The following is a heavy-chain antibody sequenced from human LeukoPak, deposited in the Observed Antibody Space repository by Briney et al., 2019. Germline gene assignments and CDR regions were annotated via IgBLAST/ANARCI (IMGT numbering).Heavy chain of an antibody. CDR2: IKSDGSET. Sequence: GGSLRLSCAASGFTFSSYWMPWVRQAPGKGLMWVSRIKSDGSETSYADSVKGRFTISRDNARNTVYLQMNSLRPEDTAIYYCASDRVFYGLDVWGEGTTVTVSS. J-gene: IGHJ6*04. CDR1: GFTFSSYW. V-gene: IGHV3-74*01. CDR3: ASDRVFYGLDV.